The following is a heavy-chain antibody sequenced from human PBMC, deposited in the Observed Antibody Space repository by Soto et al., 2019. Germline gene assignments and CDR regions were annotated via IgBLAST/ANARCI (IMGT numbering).Heavy chain of an antibody. D-gene: IGHD3-16*01. CDR1: GFTFSAYN. J-gene: IGHJ4*02. Sequence: EVQLVESGGGLVKPGESLRISCAGSGFTFSAYNINWVRQAPGKGLEWVSSISAGSLFIYQPDSMKGRFTISRDDARNSGFLQMNSLTVDDTAVYYCARSPGIGVRGAFWGQGTLVTVSS. CDR2: ISAGSLFI. CDR3: ARSPGIGVRGAF. V-gene: IGHV3-21*01.